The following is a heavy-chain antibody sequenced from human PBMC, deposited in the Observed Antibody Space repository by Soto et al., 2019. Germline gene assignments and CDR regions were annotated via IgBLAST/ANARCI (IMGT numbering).Heavy chain of an antibody. CDR3: TYASSWYYFDY. CDR1: GGPISSYY. V-gene: IGHV4-59*03. J-gene: IGHJ4*02. D-gene: IGHD6-13*01. Sequence: SETLSLTCTVSGGPISSYYWSWIRQPPGKGLEWIGYIYYTGSTNYNPSLKSRVTISQDTSKNQFSLKLTSVTAADTAVYYCTYASSWYYFDYWGQGALVTVSS. CDR2: IYYTGST.